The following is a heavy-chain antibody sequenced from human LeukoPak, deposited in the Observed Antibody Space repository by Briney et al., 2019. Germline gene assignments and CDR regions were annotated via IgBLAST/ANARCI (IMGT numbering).Heavy chain of an antibody. Sequence: SETLSLTCTVSGGSISSYYWSWIRQPPGKGLEWIGYIYYTGSTNYNPSLERRVSTSVNTSKNHTSPKQSSVTAAATAVYYCARGGNCSGGSCYSDRGWFDPWGQGTLVTVSS. CDR3: ARGGNCSGGSCYSDRGWFDP. CDR1: GGSISSYY. D-gene: IGHD2-15*01. J-gene: IGHJ5*02. CDR2: IYYTGST. V-gene: IGHV4-59*01.